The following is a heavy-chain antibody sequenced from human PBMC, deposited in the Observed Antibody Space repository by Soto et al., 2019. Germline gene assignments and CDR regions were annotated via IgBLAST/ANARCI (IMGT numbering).Heavy chain of an antibody. CDR1: DDSIDSDKYY. J-gene: IGHJ4*02. D-gene: IGHD3-9*01. Sequence: SETLSLTCSVSDDSIDSDKYYWGWIRQPPGKGLEWIGSVYYRGNAYYNPSLQPRVTISLDKSKSQFSLKLNSVTAADSAVYFCARREGLATIPYYFDFWGPGALVPV. CDR3: ARREGLATIPYYFDF. V-gene: IGHV4-39*01. CDR2: VYYRGNA.